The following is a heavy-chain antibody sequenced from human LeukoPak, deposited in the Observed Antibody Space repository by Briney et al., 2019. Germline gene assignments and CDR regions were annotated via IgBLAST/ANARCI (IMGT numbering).Heavy chain of an antibody. Sequence: SETLSLTCAVYGGSFSGYYWSWIRQPPGKGLEWIGEINHSGSTNYNPSLKSRVTISVDTSKNQFSLKLSSVTAADTAVYYCARDGYNSGLDYWGQGTLVTVSS. CDR2: INHSGST. V-gene: IGHV4-34*01. D-gene: IGHD5-24*01. CDR3: ARDGYNSGLDY. J-gene: IGHJ4*02. CDR1: GGSFSGYY.